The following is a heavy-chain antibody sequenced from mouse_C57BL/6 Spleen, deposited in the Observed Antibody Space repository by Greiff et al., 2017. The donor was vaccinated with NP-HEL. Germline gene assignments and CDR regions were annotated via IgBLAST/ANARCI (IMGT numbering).Heavy chain of an antibody. V-gene: IGHV1-82*01. J-gene: IGHJ1*03. CDR1: GYAFSSSW. Sequence: VKLVESGPELVKPGASVKISCKASGYAFSSSWMNWVKQRPGKGLEWIGRIYPGDGDTNYNGKFKGKATLTADKSSSTAYMQLSSLTSEDSAVYFCAREGYDAYGYFDVWGTGTTVTVSS. CDR3: AREGYDAYGYFDV. CDR2: IYPGDGDT. D-gene: IGHD2-2*01.